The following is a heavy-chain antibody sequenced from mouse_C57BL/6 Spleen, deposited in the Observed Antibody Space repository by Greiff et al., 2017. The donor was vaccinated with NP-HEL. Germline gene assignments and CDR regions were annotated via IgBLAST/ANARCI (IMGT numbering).Heavy chain of an antibody. CDR2: INPSSGYT. D-gene: IGHD1-1*01. CDR1: GYTFTSYT. J-gene: IGHJ4*01. V-gene: IGHV1-4*01. CDR3: ASSTVVATEDAMDY. Sequence: QVQLQQSGAELARPGASVKMSCKASGYTFTSYTMHWVKQRPGQGLEWIGYINPSSGYTKYNQKFKDKATLTADKSSSTAYMQLSSLTSEDSAVYYCASSTVVATEDAMDYWGQGTSVTVSS.